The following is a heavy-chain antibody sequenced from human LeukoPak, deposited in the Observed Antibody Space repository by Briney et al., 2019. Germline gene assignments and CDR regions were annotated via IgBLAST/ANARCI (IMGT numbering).Heavy chain of an antibody. Sequence: GGSLRLSCAASGFTFSSYGMHWVRQAPGKGLEWVAVISYDGSNKYYADSVKGRFTISRDNSKNTLYLQMNSLRAEDTAVYYCAKEDCSGGSCYTGGYWGQGTLVTVSS. J-gene: IGHJ4*02. CDR1: GFTFSSYG. V-gene: IGHV3-30*18. CDR3: AKEDCSGGSCYTGGY. CDR2: ISYDGSNK. D-gene: IGHD2-15*01.